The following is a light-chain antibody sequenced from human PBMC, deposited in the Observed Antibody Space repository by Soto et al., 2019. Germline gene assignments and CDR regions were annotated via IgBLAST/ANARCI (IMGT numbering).Light chain of an antibody. V-gene: IGKV3-20*01. CDR3: QQFGSSPGFT. Sequence: EIVLTQSPGTLSLSPGERATLSCRASQNINSRYLAWYQQKPGQAPRLLIYGTSSRATGIPDRFSGSGSGTDFTLTISRLEPEDFAVYYCQQFGSSPGFTFGTGTKVDIK. CDR1: QNINSRY. CDR2: GTS. J-gene: IGKJ3*01.